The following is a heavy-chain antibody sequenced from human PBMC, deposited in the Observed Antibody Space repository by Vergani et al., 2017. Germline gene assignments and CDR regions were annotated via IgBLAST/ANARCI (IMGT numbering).Heavy chain of an antibody. D-gene: IGHD3-3*01. Sequence: QVQLQESGPGLVKPSQTLSLTCTVSGGSISSGGYYWSWIRPHPGKGLEWIGYIYYSGSTYYNPSLKSRVTISIDTSKNQFSLKLSSVTAADTAVYYCARAPYDFWSGYSFYFDYWGQGTLVTVSS. V-gene: IGHV4-31*03. J-gene: IGHJ4*02. CDR2: IYYSGST. CDR1: GGSISSGGYY. CDR3: ARAPYDFWSGYSFYFDY.